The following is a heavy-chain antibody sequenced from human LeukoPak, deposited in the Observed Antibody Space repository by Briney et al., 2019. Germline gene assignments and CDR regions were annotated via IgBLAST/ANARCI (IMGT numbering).Heavy chain of an antibody. J-gene: IGHJ5*02. D-gene: IGHD2-15*01. CDR2: ISGGGGST. V-gene: IGHV3-43*02. CDR1: GFTFDDYA. Sequence: GGSLRLSCAASGFTFDDYAIHWVRQAPGKGLEWVSLISGGGGSTYYAESVKGRFTISRDNNKNSLYLQLNSLRTEDTAFYYCAKDLGPSGAAWFDPWGQGTLVTVSS. CDR3: AKDLGPSGAAWFDP.